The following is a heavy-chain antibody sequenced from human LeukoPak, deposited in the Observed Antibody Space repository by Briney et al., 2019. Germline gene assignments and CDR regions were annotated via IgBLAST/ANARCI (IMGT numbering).Heavy chain of an antibody. CDR2: ISPSGGST. CDR3: ARGAIEYYYDSSGHNWFDP. CDR1: GFTVSSNY. V-gene: IGHV1-46*01. D-gene: IGHD3-22*01. J-gene: IGHJ5*02. Sequence: GGSLRLSCAASGFTVSSNYMHWVRQAPGQGLEWMGIISPSGGSTSYAQKFQGRVTMTRDTSTSTVYMELSSLRSEDTAVYYCARGAIEYYYDSSGHNWFDPWGQGTLVTVSS.